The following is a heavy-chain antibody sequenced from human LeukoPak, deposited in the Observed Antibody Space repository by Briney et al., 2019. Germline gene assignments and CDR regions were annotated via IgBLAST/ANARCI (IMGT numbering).Heavy chain of an antibody. CDR2: ISGSGGST. D-gene: IGHD3-10*01. Sequence: PGGSLRLSCAASGFTFSSYAMSWVRQAPGKGLEWVSAISGSGGSTYYADSVKGRFTISRDNSKNTLYLQMNSLRAEDTAVYYCARVARGDSGSYYSPYYFDYWGQGTLVTVSS. CDR3: ARVARGDSGSYYSPYYFDY. V-gene: IGHV3-23*01. CDR1: GFTFSSYA. J-gene: IGHJ4*02.